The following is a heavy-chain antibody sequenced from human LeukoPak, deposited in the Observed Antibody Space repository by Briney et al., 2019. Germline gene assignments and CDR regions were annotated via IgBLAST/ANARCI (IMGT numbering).Heavy chain of an antibody. V-gene: IGHV1-2*02. D-gene: IGHD1-26*01. CDR3: ARDPVGRWSPDLDY. CDR2: INANSGDT. Sequence: ASVKVSCKASGYTFTGYYMHWVRQAPGQGLEWLGWINANSGDTNYAQKFQGRVTMTRDTSISTAYMELSRLRSDDTAVYYCARDPVGRWSPDLDYWGQGTLVTVSS. J-gene: IGHJ4*02. CDR1: GYTFTGYY.